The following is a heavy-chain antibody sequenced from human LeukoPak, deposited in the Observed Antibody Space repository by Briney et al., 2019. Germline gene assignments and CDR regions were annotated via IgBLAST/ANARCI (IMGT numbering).Heavy chain of an antibody. Sequence: SETLSLTCAVSGYSISSGYYWGWIRQPPGKGLEWIGSIYHSGSTYYNPSLKSRVTISVDTSKNQFSLKLSSVTAADTAMYYCAGNPYYYDSSGYYIDYWGQGTLVTVSS. CDR2: IYHSGST. D-gene: IGHD3-22*01. J-gene: IGHJ4*02. V-gene: IGHV4-38-2*01. CDR1: GYSISSGYY. CDR3: AGNPYYYDSSGYYIDY.